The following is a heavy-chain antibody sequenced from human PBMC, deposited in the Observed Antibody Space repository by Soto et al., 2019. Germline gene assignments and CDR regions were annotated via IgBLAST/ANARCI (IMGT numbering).Heavy chain of an antibody. CDR2: IDPSDSYT. J-gene: IGHJ5*02. D-gene: IGHD3-22*01. CDR3: ARHGTYYYDSSGYGWFDP. V-gene: IGHV5-10-1*01. Sequence: PGESLKISCKGSGYSFTSYWISWVRQMPGKGLEWMGRIDPSDSYTNYSPSFQGHVTISADKSISTAYLQWSSLKASDTAMYYCARHGTYYYDSSGYGWFDPWGQGTLVTVSS. CDR1: GYSFTSYW.